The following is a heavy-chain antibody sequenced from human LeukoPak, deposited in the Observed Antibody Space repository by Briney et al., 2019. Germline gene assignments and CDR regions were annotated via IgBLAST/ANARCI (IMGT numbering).Heavy chain of an antibody. Sequence: GASVKVSCKASGGTFSSYAISWVRQAPGQGLEWMGRIIPIFGTANYAQKFQGRVTITTDESMSTAYMELSSLRSEDTAVYYCARDGSAVAAGPLRYWGQGTLVTVSS. CDR1: GGTFSSYA. D-gene: IGHD6-19*01. CDR2: IIPIFGTA. V-gene: IGHV1-69*05. CDR3: ARDGSAVAAGPLRY. J-gene: IGHJ4*02.